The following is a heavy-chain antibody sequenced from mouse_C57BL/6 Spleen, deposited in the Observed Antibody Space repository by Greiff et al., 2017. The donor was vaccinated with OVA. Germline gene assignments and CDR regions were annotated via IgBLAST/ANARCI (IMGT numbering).Heavy chain of an antibody. CDR3: ARGLDYYGSSFDY. J-gene: IGHJ2*01. CDR1: GFNIKNTY. CDR2: IDPANGNT. Sequence: VQLQQSVAELVRPGDSVKLSCTASGFNIKNTYMHWVKQRPEQGLEWIGRIDPANGNTKYAPKFQGKATITADTSSNTDYLQLSSLTSEDTAIYYCARGLDYYGSSFDYWGQGTTLTVSS. D-gene: IGHD1-1*01. V-gene: IGHV14-3*01.